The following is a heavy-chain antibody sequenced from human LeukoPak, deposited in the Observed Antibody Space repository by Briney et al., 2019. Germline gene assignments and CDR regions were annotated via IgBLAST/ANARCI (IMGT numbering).Heavy chain of an antibody. CDR3: ARDEDTSALSEY. D-gene: IGHD2/OR15-2a*01. V-gene: IGHV3-23*01. J-gene: IGHJ4*02. CDR1: GFSFSSNT. Sequence: GGSLRLSCAGSGFSFSSNTMSWVRQAPGRGLEWVAAISNNGGRTDYADSVKGRFTISRDNSKSTLYLHMDSLRAVDTAVYYCARDEDTSALSEYWGQGTLVTVSS. CDR2: ISNNGGRT.